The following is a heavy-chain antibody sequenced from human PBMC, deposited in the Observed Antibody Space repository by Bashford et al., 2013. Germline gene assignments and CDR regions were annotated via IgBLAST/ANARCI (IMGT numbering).Heavy chain of an antibody. J-gene: IGHJ6*02. D-gene: IGHD2-2*01. Sequence: WVRQAPGKGLEWMGLVDPEDGETIYAEKFQGRVTITADTSTDTAYMELSSLRSEDTAVYYCARGDVVVPAAIEVYYGMDVWGQGTTVTVSS. CDR3: ARGDVVVPAAIEVYYGMDV. V-gene: IGHV1-69-2*01. CDR2: VDPEDGET.